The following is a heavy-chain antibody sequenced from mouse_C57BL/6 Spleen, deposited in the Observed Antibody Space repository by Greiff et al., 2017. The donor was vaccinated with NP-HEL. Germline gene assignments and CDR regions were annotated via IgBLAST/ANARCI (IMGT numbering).Heavy chain of an antibody. D-gene: IGHD1-1*01. CDR1: GFTFSDYG. J-gene: IGHJ4*01. V-gene: IGHV5-17*01. Sequence: EVQLVESGGGLVKPGGSLKLSCAASGFTFSDYGMHWVRQAPEKGLEWVAYISSGSSTIYYADTVKGRFTISRDNAKNTLFLQMTSLRSEDTAMYYCARLVVAKAMDYWGQGTSVTVSS. CDR2: ISSGSSTI. CDR3: ARLVVAKAMDY.